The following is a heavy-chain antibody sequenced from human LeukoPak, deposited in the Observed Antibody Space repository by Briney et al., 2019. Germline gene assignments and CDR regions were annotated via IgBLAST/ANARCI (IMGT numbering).Heavy chain of an antibody. CDR1: EFSVGSNY. V-gene: IGHV3-48*03. D-gene: IGHD3-10*02. CDR3: AELGITMIGGV. J-gene: IGHJ6*04. CDR2: ISSSGSTI. Sequence: GGSLRLSCAASEFSVGSNYMTWVRQAPGKGLEWVSYISSSGSTIYYADSVKGRFTISRDNAKNSLYLQMNSLRAEDTAVYYCAELGITMIGGVWGKGTTVTISS.